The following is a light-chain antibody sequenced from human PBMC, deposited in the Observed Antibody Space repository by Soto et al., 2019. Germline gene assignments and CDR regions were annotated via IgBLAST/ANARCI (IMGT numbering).Light chain of an antibody. CDR2: DVS. Sequence: QSALTQPASVSGSPGQSITISCTGTSSDVGGYNYVSWYQQHPGKAPKLMIYDVSNRPSGVSNRFSGSKSGNTASLTISGLQAEDEAYYYCSSYTSSRTRVFGTGTKLTVL. J-gene: IGLJ1*01. CDR1: SSDVGGYNY. CDR3: SSYTSSRTRV. V-gene: IGLV2-14*01.